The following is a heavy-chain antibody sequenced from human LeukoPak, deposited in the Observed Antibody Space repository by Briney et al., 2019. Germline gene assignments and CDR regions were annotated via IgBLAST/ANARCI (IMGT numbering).Heavy chain of an antibody. D-gene: IGHD2-2*01. CDR2: IIPIFGIA. CDR3: ARDYAVGSHVHYYYYYGMDV. J-gene: IGHJ6*02. CDR1: GGTFSSYA. V-gene: IGHV1-69*04. Sequence: SVKVSCKASGGTFSSYAISWVRQAPGQGLEWMGRIIPIFGIANYAQKFQGRVTITADKSTSTAYMELSSLRSEGTAVYYCARDYAVGSHVHYYYYYGMDVWGQGTTVTVSS.